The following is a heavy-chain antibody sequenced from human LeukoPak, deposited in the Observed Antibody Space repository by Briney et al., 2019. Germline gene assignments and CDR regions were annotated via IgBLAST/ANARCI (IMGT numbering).Heavy chain of an antibody. Sequence: ASVKVSCKASGYTFTSYAMNWVRQAPGQRLEWMGWINAGNGNTKYSQKFQGRVTITRDTSASTAYMELSSLTSEDTAVYYCARAPAYYYDSSGYSNDFDSWGQGTLVTVSS. D-gene: IGHD3-22*01. CDR3: ARAPAYYYDSSGYSNDFDS. V-gene: IGHV1-3*01. J-gene: IGHJ4*02. CDR2: INAGNGNT. CDR1: GYTFTSYA.